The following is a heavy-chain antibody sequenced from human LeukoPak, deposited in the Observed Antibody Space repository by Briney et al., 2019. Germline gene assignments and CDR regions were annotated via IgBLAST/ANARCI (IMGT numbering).Heavy chain of an antibody. D-gene: IGHD6-13*01. CDR3: AFARAGILAAAFDY. CDR2: IIPIFGTA. J-gene: IGHJ4*02. Sequence: GIIPIFGTANYAQKFQGRVTITTDESTSTAYMELSSLRPEDTAVYYCAFARAGILAAAFDYWGQGTLVTVSS. V-gene: IGHV1-69*05.